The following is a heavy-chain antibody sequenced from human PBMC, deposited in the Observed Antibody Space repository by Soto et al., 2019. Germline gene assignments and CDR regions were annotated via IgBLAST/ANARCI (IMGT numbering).Heavy chain of an antibody. D-gene: IGHD3-10*01. CDR1: GYSFTSYW. V-gene: IGHV5-10-1*01. CDR2: IDPSDSYT. CDR3: ARLRITMVRGVIHDSAY. J-gene: IGHJ4*02. Sequence: GESLKISCKGSGYSFTSYWISWVRQMPGKGLEWMGRIDPSDSYTNYSPSFQGHVTISADKSISTAYLQWSSLKASDTAMYYCARLRITMVRGVIHDSAYWGQGTLVTVSS.